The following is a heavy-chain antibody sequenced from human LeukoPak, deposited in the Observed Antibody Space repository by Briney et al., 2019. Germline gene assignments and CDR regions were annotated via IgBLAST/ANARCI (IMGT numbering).Heavy chain of an antibody. CDR1: GGSISSDY. Sequence: SETLSLTCTVSGGSISSDYWSWIRQPPGKGLEWIGYIYYSGSTNYNPSLKSRVTISVDTSKNQFSLKLSSVTAADTAVYYCARPSETLRSDAFDIWGQGTMVTVSS. V-gene: IGHV4-59*08. J-gene: IGHJ3*02. D-gene: IGHD3-16*02. CDR3: ARPSETLRSDAFDI. CDR2: IYYSGST.